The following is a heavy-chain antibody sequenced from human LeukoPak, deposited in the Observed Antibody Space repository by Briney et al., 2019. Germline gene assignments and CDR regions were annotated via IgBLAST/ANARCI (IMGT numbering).Heavy chain of an antibody. D-gene: IGHD3-22*01. CDR3: ARGNDSSGVLRSYYFDY. V-gene: IGHV3-13*01. Sequence: PGGSLRLSCAASGFTFSGYDMHWVRQATGKGLEWVSAIGTAGDTYYPGSVKGRFTISRENAKNPLYLQMNSLRAGDTAVYYCARGNDSSGVLRSYYFDYWGQGTPVTVSS. J-gene: IGHJ4*02. CDR2: IGTAGDT. CDR1: GFTFSGYD.